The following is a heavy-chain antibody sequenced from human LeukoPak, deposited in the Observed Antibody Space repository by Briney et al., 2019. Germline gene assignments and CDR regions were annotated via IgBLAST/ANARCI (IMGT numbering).Heavy chain of an antibody. CDR2: IIPIFGTA. J-gene: IGHJ4*02. CDR1: GGTFSSYA. V-gene: IGHV1-69*13. Sequence: GASVKVSCKASGGTFSSYAISWVRQAPGQGLEWMGGIIPIFGTANYAQKFQGRVTITADESTSTAYMELSSLRSEDTAVYYCASGSATAIPIRGYYSDYWGQGTLVTVSS. D-gene: IGHD2-2*02. CDR3: ASGSATAIPIRGYYSDY.